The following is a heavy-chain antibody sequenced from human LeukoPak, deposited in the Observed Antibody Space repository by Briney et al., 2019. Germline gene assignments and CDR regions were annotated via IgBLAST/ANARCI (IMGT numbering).Heavy chain of an antibody. Sequence: SVKVSCKASGYTFTGYYMHWVRQAPGQGLEWMGGIIPIFGTANYAQKFQGRVTITTDESTSTAYMELSSLRSEDTAVYYCARVEYSYGPGGYYYYYMDVWGKGTTVTVSS. D-gene: IGHD5-18*01. CDR2: IIPIFGTA. J-gene: IGHJ6*03. CDR1: GYTFTGYY. V-gene: IGHV1-69*05. CDR3: ARVEYSYGPGGYYYYYMDV.